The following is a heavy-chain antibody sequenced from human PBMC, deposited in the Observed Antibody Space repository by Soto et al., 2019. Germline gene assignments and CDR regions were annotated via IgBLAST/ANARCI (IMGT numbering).Heavy chain of an antibody. Sequence: PSETLSLTCTVSYGSISNYYWNWIRQPPGKGLEWIGYIYYTGNTNSNPSLKSRVTLSVDTSKNQLSLKLTSVTAADTAVYYCARESDIPYGIDVWGQGXTVTVSS. CDR2: IYYTGNT. CDR1: YGSISNYY. J-gene: IGHJ6*02. CDR3: ARESDIPYGIDV. V-gene: IGHV4-59*01.